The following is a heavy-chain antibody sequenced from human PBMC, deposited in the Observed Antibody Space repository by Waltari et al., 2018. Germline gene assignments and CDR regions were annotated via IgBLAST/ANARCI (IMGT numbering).Heavy chain of an antibody. CDR2: INHNGNR. CDR1: GGSFSGYY. D-gene: IGHD2-21*02. J-gene: IGHJ6*02. V-gene: IGHV4-34*02. CDR3: VRLEDCSGPGGNCYSGDSFALDV. Sequence: QVQLQQWGAGQLQPSETLSLTCAVFGGSFSGYYWGWIRQPPGKGLEWIEEINHNGNRNYNPSLRSRITMLLDTSRSQFSLKVNSVTAADTAVYYCVRLEDCSGPGGNCYSGDSFALDVWGQGTTVTVSS.